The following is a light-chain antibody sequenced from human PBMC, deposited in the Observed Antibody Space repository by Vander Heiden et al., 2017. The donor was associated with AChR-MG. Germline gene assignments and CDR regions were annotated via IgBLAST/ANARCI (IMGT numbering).Light chain of an antibody. CDR1: QDISNY. CDR2: DAS. V-gene: IGKV1-33*01. Sequence: DIQMTQPPSSLSASVGDRVTITCQASQDISNYLNWYQQKPGKAPKLLIYDASNLETGVPSRFSGSGSGTDFTFTISSLQPEDIATYYCQQYDNLFTFGHGTKVDIK. CDR3: QQYDNLFT. J-gene: IGKJ3*01.